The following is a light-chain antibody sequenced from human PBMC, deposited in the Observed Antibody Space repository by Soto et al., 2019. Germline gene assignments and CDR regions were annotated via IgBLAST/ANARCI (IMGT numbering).Light chain of an antibody. CDR3: QQYDNLPFT. J-gene: IGKJ4*01. CDR2: DAS. V-gene: IGKV1-33*01. Sequence: DIXMTQSPSSLSASVGDRVTITCQASQDISNYLNWYQQKPGKAPKLLIYDASNLETGVPSRFSGSGSGTDFTFTISSLQPEDIATYYCQQYDNLPFTFGGXTKVEIK. CDR1: QDISNY.